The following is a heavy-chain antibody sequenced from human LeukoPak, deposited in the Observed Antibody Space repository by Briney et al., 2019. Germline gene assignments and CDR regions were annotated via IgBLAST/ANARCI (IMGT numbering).Heavy chain of an antibody. CDR3: ARPSSGGSDY. J-gene: IGHJ4*02. D-gene: IGHD6-19*01. V-gene: IGHV5-51*01. CDR1: GYSFTTFW. Sequence: GESLKISCKGFGYSFTTFWIGWVRQMPGKGLEWMGIIYPADSDTRYSPSFQGHVTISADKSISTAYLQWSSLKASDTAMYYCARPSSGGSDYWGQGTLVTVSS. CDR2: IYPADSDT.